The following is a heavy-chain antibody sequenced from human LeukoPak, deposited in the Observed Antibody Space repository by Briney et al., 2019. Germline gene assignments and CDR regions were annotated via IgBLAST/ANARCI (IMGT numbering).Heavy chain of an antibody. Sequence: GGSLRLSCTASGFTFRRSSMNCVPQAPGKGPEGVSFISSGSSNIYYADSVNGRFTISRDNAKSSLYLQMNNLRVEDTAVYYCATSERRLRQFDYWGQGPLVAVSS. V-gene: IGHV3-48*01. J-gene: IGHJ4*02. D-gene: IGHD3-16*01. CDR1: GFTFRRSS. CDR2: ISSGSSNI. CDR3: ATSERRLRQFDY.